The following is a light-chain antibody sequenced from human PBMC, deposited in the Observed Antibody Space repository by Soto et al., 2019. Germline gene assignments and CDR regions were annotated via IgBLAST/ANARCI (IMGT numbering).Light chain of an antibody. CDR1: QSISSG. Sequence: DIQMTQSPSTLSASVGDRVTITCRASQSISSGLAWYQQKPGRAPKLLIYKAYSLESGVPSRFSGSGSGTEFTLTISSLQPDDFATYYCQQYNSFPTFGQGTKVEIK. V-gene: IGKV1-5*03. CDR2: KAY. CDR3: QQYNSFPT. J-gene: IGKJ1*01.